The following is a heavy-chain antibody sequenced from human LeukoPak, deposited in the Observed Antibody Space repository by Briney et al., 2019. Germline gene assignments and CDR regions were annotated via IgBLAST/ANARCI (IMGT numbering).Heavy chain of an antibody. CDR1: GGSISSGDYY. Sequence: SETLSLTCTVSGGSISSGDYYWSWIRQPPGKGLEWIGYIYYSGSTYYNPSLKSRVTISVDTSKNQFSLKLSSVTAADTAVYYCARSCSDGYSYAGEWYYFDYWGQGTLATVSS. V-gene: IGHV4-30-4*01. J-gene: IGHJ4*02. CDR2: IYYSGST. D-gene: IGHD5-18*01. CDR3: ARSCSDGYSYAGEWYYFDY.